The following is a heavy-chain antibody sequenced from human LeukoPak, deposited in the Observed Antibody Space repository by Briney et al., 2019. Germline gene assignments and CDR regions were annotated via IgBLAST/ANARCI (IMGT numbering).Heavy chain of an antibody. CDR2: ISNNGVST. Sequence: GSLRLSCSASGFTFSNYALAWVRQAPGKGLEYVSAISNNGVSTYYADSVKGRFTISRDNSKSTLYLQMSSLRAEDTAVYYCAMNWNCDYWGQGTLVTVSS. V-gene: IGHV3-64D*09. J-gene: IGHJ4*02. CDR3: AMNWNCDY. CDR1: GFTFSNYA. D-gene: IGHD1-1*01.